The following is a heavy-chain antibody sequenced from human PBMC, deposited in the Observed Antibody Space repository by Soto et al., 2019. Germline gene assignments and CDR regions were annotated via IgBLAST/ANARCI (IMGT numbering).Heavy chain of an antibody. Sequence: GGSLRLSCAASGFTFGSYAMSWVRQAPGKGLEWVSAISGSGGSTYYADSVKGRFTISRDNSKNTLYLQMNSLRAEDTAVYYCAKDPRSIVGATSPPDYWGQGTLVTVSS. J-gene: IGHJ4*02. CDR3: AKDPRSIVGATSPPDY. CDR1: GFTFGSYA. CDR2: ISGSGGST. V-gene: IGHV3-23*01. D-gene: IGHD1-26*01.